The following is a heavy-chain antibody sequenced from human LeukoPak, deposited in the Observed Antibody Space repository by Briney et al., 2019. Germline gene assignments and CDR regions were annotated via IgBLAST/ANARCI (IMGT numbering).Heavy chain of an antibody. CDR3: GRLMDTAMDH. Sequence: PSETLSLTCTVSGGSISSSSYYWVWIRQPPGKGLEWIGSFYYSGSTYYNSSLKSRVTISVDTSMTHFSLKLTSVTAADTAVYYCGRLMDTAMDHWGQGTLVTVSS. CDR2: FYYSGST. D-gene: IGHD5-18*01. J-gene: IGHJ4*02. V-gene: IGHV4-39*01. CDR1: GGSISSSSYY.